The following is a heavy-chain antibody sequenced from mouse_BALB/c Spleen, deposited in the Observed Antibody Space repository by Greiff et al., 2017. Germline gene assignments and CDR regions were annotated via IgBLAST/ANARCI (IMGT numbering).Heavy chain of an antibody. J-gene: IGHJ3*01. CDR1: GYNFTSYW. CDR3: ARSSTYYGSAWFAY. V-gene: IGHV1-55*01. CDR2: IYPGSGST. D-gene: IGHD1-2*01. Sequence: VQLQQPGAELVKPGTSVKLSCKASGYNFTSYWINWVKLRPGQGLEWIGDIYPGSGSTNYNEKFKSKATLTVDTSSSTAYMQLSSLASEDSALYYCARSSTYYGSAWFAYWGQGTLVTVSA.